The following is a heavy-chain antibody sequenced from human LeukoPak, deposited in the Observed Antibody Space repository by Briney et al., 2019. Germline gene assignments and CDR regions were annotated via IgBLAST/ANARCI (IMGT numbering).Heavy chain of an antibody. J-gene: IGHJ3*02. V-gene: IGHV4-59*01. Sequence: SETLSLTCTVSGGSISSYYWSWIRQPPGKGLEWIGYIYYSGSTNYNPSLKSRVTISVDTSKNQFSLKLSSVTAADTAVYYGARSPRGWELLSGSAFDIWGQGTMVTVSS. D-gene: IGHD1-26*01. CDR3: ARSPRGWELLSGSAFDI. CDR2: IYYSGST. CDR1: GGSISSYY.